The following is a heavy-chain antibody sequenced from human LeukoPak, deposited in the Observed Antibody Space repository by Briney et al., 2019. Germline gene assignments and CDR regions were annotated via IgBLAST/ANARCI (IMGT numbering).Heavy chain of an antibody. CDR2: IGSKAFNYAT. V-gene: IGHV3-73*01. D-gene: IGHD6-13*01. CDR1: GFTFSGCA. CDR3: TRHLDGIAAYDY. Sequence: GGSLRLSCAASGFTFSGCAVHWVRQAPGKGLEWVGRIGSKAFNYATVYAASVEGRFTISRDDSKHTAFSQMNSLKTEDTAVYYCTRHLDGIAAYDYWGQGSLVTVSS. J-gene: IGHJ4*02.